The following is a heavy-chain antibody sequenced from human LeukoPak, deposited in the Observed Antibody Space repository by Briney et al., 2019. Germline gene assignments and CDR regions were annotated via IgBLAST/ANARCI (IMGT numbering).Heavy chain of an antibody. J-gene: IGHJ5*02. Sequence: SGTLSLTCAVSGDSISSSNWWSWVRQPPGKGLEWIGEIYHSGSTNYNPSLKSRVTISVDKSNNQFSLKLSSVTAADTAVYYCAREYGSGSEFDPWGQGTLVTVSS. D-gene: IGHD3-10*01. V-gene: IGHV4-4*02. CDR2: IYHSGST. CDR3: AREYGSGSEFDP. CDR1: GDSISSSNW.